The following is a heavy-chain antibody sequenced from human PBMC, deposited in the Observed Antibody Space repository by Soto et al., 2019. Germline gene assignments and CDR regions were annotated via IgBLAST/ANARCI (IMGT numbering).Heavy chain of an antibody. CDR3: ARHIPIFGLDV. V-gene: IGHV4-59*08. D-gene: IGHD7-27*01. CDR2: IFYNGST. CDR1: GASINTYY. J-gene: IGHJ6*02. Sequence: QVQLQESGPGLVKPSETLSLTCTVSGASINTYYWSWIRQPPGKGLEWIGYIFYNGSTNYNPSLKRRVTIAGDTWKNQFSLKLSSVTAADTAMYYCARHIPIFGLDVWGQGTSLTVSS.